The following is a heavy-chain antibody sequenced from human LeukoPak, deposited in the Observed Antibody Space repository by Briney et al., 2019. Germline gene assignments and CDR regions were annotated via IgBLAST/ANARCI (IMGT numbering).Heavy chain of an antibody. Sequence: GGSLRLSCAASGFTFSSYAMSWVRQAPGKGLGWVSAISGSGGSTYYADSVKGRFTISRDNSKNTLYLQMNSLRAEDTAVYYCAKDHRGWATVTTYYFDYWGQGTLVTVSS. D-gene: IGHD4-17*01. J-gene: IGHJ4*02. V-gene: IGHV3-23*01. CDR1: GFTFSSYA. CDR3: AKDHRGWATVTTYYFDY. CDR2: ISGSGGST.